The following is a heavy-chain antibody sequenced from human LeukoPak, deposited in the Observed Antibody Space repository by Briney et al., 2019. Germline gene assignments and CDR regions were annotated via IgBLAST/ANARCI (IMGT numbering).Heavy chain of an antibody. V-gene: IGHV3-21*01. CDR2: ISSSSSYI. D-gene: IGHD6-13*01. Sequence: NPGGSLRLSCAASGFTFSDYSMNWVRQAPGKGLEWVSSISSSSSYIYYADSVKGRFTISRDNAKNSLYLQMNSLRAEDTAVYYCSLTPYSSSWSFDYWGQGTLVTVSS. CDR3: SLTPYSSSWSFDY. CDR1: GFTFSDYS. J-gene: IGHJ4*02.